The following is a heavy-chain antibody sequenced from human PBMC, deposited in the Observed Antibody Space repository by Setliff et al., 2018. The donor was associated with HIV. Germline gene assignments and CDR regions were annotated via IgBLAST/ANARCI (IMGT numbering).Heavy chain of an antibody. CDR2: ISPYNGHT. Sequence: ASVKVSCKVSGYNFISYGISWVRQAPGQGLEWMGCISPYNGHTIYAEKVQGRLTLTTDTSTSTAYMELTSLKYDDTAVYFCAREFGDYTGYYFDYWGQGTLVTVSS. CDR3: AREFGDYTGYYFDY. V-gene: IGHV1-18*01. D-gene: IGHD4-17*01. CDR1: GYNFISYG. J-gene: IGHJ4*02.